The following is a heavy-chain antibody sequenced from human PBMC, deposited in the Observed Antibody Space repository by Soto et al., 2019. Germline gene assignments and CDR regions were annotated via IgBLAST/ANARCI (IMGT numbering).Heavy chain of an antibody. V-gene: IGHV1-18*01. D-gene: IGHD3-10*01. CDR2: ISTYNGNT. CDR1: GYTFTSYG. J-gene: IGHJ4*02. Sequence: QVQLVQSGAEVKKPGASVKVSCKASGYTFTSYGISWVRQAPGQGLEWMGWISTYNGNTKYAQKRQGRVTMTTDTSTSPADIELRSLRSDDTAVFSCARERVRGVVSDYWGQGPWSPSPQ. CDR3: ARERVRGVVSDY.